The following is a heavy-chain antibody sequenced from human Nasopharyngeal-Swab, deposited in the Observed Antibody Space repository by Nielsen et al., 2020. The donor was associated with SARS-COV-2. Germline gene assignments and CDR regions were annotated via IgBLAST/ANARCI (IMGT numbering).Heavy chain of an antibody. V-gene: IGHV3-23*01. J-gene: IGHJ6*02. CDR3: AKDRDSGDDSDDYYHYYGMDV. Sequence: GGSLRLSGAASGFTFNTYAISWVRQAPGKGLEWVSVISGSDYSTKYADSVKGRVTISRDNSKNTVNLQMNSLRAEDTAIYYCAKDRDSGDDSDDYYHYYGMDVWGQGTTVTVSS. CDR1: GFTFNTYA. D-gene: IGHD5-12*01. CDR2: ISGSDYST.